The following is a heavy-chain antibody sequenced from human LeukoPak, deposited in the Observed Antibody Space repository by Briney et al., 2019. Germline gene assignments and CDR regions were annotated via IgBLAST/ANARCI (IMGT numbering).Heavy chain of an antibody. D-gene: IGHD3-22*01. CDR1: GYTFTSYH. V-gene: IGHV1-69*13. CDR3: ARSPTYDSSGYSTNWFDP. J-gene: IGHJ5*02. Sequence: SVTVSCKASGYTFTSYHMHWVRQAPGQGLEWMGGIIPIFGTANYAQKFQGRVTITADESTSTAYMELSSLRSEDTAVYYCARSPTYDSSGYSTNWFDPWGQGTLVTVSS. CDR2: IIPIFGTA.